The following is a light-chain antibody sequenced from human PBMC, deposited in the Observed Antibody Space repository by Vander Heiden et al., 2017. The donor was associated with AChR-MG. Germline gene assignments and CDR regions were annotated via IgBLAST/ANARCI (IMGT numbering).Light chain of an antibody. CDR1: ATDIGGYNY. J-gene: IGLJ3*02. CDR3: SSYSNSISHWV. CDR2: YVS. Sequence: QSALTQPASVSASPGQSIAISCTGSATDIGGYNYVSWYQQHPGKAPKLIIYYVSVRPSGISNRFSGSKSGITASLTISGLQAEDEADYDCSSYSNSISHWVFGGGTKLTVL. V-gene: IGLV2-14*03.